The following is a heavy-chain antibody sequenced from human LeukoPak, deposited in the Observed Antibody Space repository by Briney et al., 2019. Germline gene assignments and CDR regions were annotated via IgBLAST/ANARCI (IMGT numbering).Heavy chain of an antibody. CDR2: INPNSGGT. CDR1: GYTFTSYY. D-gene: IGHD3-10*01. CDR3: ARAAGYYYGSGGGSPLDY. J-gene: IGHJ4*02. Sequence: GASVKVSCKASGYTFTSYYMHWVRQAPGQGLEWMGWINPNSGGTNYAQKFQGRVTMTRDTSICTAYMELSRLRSDDTAVYYCARAAGYYYGSGGGSPLDYWGQGTLVTVSS. V-gene: IGHV1-2*02.